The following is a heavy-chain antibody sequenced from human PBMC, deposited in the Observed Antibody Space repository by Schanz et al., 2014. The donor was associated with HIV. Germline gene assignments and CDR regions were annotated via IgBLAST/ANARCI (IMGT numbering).Heavy chain of an antibody. CDR1: GDSLSDNY. CDR2: IKHSGGP. J-gene: IGHJ6*02. D-gene: IGHD3-10*01. V-gene: IGHV4-34*02. Sequence: QVRLQQWGAGLLKPSETLTLTCAVYGDSLSDNYWTWIRQPPGKGLEWIGEIKHSGGPNYNPSLKGRVTMSVDASKNQFSLKLSSVTAADTAIYYCARGGEVRGVLITTPYSYSSILDVWGQGTTVTISS. CDR3: ARGGEVRGVLITTPYSYSSILDV.